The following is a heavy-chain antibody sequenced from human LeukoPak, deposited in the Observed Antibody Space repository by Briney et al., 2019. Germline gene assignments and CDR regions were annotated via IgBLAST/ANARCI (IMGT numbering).Heavy chain of an antibody. CDR2: IYHSGST. CDR1: GGSISSSNW. Sequence: SETLSLTCAVSGGSISSSNWWSWVRPPPGKGLEWIGEIYHSGSTNYNPSLKSRVTISVDKSKNQFSLKLSSVTAADTAVYYCARKDIVVVPAAIGYYYYYYMDVWGKGTTVTVSS. J-gene: IGHJ6*03. CDR3: ARKDIVVVPAAIGYYYYYYMDV. V-gene: IGHV4-4*02. D-gene: IGHD2-2*02.